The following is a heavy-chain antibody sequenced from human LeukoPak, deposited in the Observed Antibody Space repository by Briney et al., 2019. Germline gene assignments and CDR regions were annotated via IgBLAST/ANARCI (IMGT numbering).Heavy chain of an antibody. CDR2: IYHSGST. CDR3: ARDSKLYSYGIVDY. J-gene: IGHJ4*02. D-gene: IGHD5-18*01. V-gene: IGHV4-38-2*02. CDR1: GYSISSGYY. Sequence: SETLSLTCTVSGYSISSGYYWGWIRQPPGKGLEWIGSIYHSGSTYYNPSLKSRVTISVDTSKNQFSLKLSSVTAADTAVYYCARDSKLYSYGIVDYWGQGTLVTVSS.